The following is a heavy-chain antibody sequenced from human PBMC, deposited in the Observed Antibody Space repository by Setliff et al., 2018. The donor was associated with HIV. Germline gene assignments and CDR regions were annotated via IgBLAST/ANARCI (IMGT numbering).Heavy chain of an antibody. CDR3: AKNARDYYYYYMDV. Sequence: PGGSLRLSCAASGFTFTTYGMHWVRQAPGKGLEWVAIIWYDGSNKHYADSVKGRFTIARDDSKNTVYLQMNNLSAEDTAVYYCAKNARDYYYYYMDVWGKGTTVTVSS. CDR2: IWYDGSNK. V-gene: IGHV3-33*06. CDR1: GFTFTTYG. J-gene: IGHJ6*03.